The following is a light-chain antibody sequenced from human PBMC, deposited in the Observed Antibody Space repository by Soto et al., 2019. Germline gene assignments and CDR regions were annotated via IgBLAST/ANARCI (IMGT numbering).Light chain of an antibody. CDR3: LLSYSGARPYV. J-gene: IGLJ1*01. V-gene: IGLV7-46*01. CDR2: DTS. CDR1: TGAVTSGHY. Sequence: QAVVTQERSLTVSPGGTVTLTCGSSTGAVTSGHYPYWFQQKPGQAPRTLIYDTSNKHSWTPARFSGSLLGGKAALTLSGAQPEDEAEYYCLLSYSGARPYVFGTGIKVTVL.